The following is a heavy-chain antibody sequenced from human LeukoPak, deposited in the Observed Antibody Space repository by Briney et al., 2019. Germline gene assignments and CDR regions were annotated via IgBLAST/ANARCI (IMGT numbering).Heavy chain of an antibody. CDR2: INHSGST. CDR3: ARGRPFDL. CDR1: GGSFSGYY. J-gene: IGHJ2*01. Sequence: PSETLSLTCAVYGGSFSGYYWSWIRQPPGKGLEWIGEINHSGSTNYNPSLKSRVTISVDTSKNQFSLKLSSVTAADTAVYYCARGRPFDLWGRGTLVTVSS. V-gene: IGHV4-34*01.